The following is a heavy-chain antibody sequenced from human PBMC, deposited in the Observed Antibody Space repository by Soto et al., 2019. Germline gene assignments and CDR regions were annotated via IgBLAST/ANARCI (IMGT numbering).Heavy chain of an antibody. Sequence: SETLSLTCTDSGGSLSSGDYYWSWIRQPPGKGLEWIGYIYYSGSTYYNPSLKSRVIMSVDTSKNQFSLKLSSVTAADTAVYYCARYDSSGYYSMFDYWGQGTLVT. V-gene: IGHV4-30-4*01. CDR3: ARYDSSGYYSMFDY. CDR2: IYYSGST. J-gene: IGHJ4*02. D-gene: IGHD3-22*01. CDR1: GGSLSSGDYY.